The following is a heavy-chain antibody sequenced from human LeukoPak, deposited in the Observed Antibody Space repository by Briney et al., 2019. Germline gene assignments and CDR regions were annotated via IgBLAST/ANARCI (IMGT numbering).Heavy chain of an antibody. CDR3: ASLYDSSGYYSTGWSCYFDY. Sequence: PGGSLRLSCAASGFTVSSNYMSWVRQAPGKGLEWVSVIYSGGSTYYTDSVKGRFTISRDNSKNTLYLQMNSLRAEDTAVYYCASLYDSSGYYSTGWSCYFDYWGQGTLVTVSS. CDR2: IYSGGST. J-gene: IGHJ4*03. CDR1: GFTVSSNY. D-gene: IGHD3-22*01. V-gene: IGHV3-66*02.